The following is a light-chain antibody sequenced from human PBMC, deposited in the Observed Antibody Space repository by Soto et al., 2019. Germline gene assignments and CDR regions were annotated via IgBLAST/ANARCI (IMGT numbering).Light chain of an antibody. CDR2: AAP. J-gene: IGKJ2*01. V-gene: IGKV1-9*01. CDR3: QQLNSYPPYT. CDR1: QGISSY. Sequence: DIQLTQSPSFLSASVGDRVTITCRASQGISSYLAWYQQKPGKAPKLLIYAAPTFQSGVPSRFSGSGSGTEFTLTISSLQPEDFATYYCQQLNSYPPYTFGQGTKLEIK.